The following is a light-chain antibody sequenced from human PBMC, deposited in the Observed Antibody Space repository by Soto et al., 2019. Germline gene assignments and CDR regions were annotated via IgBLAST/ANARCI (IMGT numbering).Light chain of an antibody. CDR1: QSISNS. CDR3: QQYNSDWNT. Sequence: DIQMTQSPSTLSASVRDRVTITCRASQSISNSLAWYQQRPGKAPKLLIYKASSLETGVPSGFSGSGSGTEFTLTISSLQPDDFATYYCQQYNSDWNTFGQGTRLEIK. V-gene: IGKV1-5*03. J-gene: IGKJ5*01. CDR2: KAS.